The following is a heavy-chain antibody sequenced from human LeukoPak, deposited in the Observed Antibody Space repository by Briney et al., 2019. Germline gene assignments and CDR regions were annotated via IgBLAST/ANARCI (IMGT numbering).Heavy chain of an antibody. CDR2: ISSSTI. CDR1: GFTFSSYS. J-gene: IGHJ4*02. D-gene: IGHD3-3*01. Sequence: GGSLRLSCAASGFTFSSYSMNWVRQAPGKGLEWVSYISSSTIYYADSVKGRFTISRDNAKNSLYLQMNSLRAEDTAVYYCARDDFWSGYSFDYWGQGTLVTVSS. V-gene: IGHV3-48*01. CDR3: ARDDFWSGYSFDY.